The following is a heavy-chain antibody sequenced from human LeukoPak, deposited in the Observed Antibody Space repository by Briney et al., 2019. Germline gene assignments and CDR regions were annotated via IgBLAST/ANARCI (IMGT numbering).Heavy chain of an antibody. J-gene: IGHJ4*02. V-gene: IGHV3-30*03. CDR3: ATTAMVQVFDY. Sequence: GRSLRLSCAASGFTFSSYGMHWVRQAPGKGLEWVAVISYDGSNKYYADSVKGRFTISRDNSKNTLYLQMNSLRAEDTAVYYCATTAMVQVFDYWGQGTLVTVSS. CDR1: GFTFSSYG. D-gene: IGHD2-2*01. CDR2: ISYDGSNK.